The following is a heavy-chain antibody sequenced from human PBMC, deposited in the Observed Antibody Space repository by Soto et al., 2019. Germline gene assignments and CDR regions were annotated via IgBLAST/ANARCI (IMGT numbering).Heavy chain of an antibody. V-gene: IGHV3-23*01. CDR1: GFTFSSYA. J-gene: IGHJ4*02. CDR2: ISGSGGST. CDR3: AKTSGSVLYGSDSIDY. Sequence: GGSLRLSCAASGFTFSSYAMSWVRQAPGKGLEWVSAISGSGGSTYYADSVKGRFTISRDNSKNTLHLQMNSLRAEDTAVYYCAKTSGSVLYGSDSIDYWGQGTLVTVSS. D-gene: IGHD3-10*01.